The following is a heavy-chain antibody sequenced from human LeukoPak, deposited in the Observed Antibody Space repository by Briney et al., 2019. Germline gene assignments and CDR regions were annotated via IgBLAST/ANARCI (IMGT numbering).Heavy chain of an antibody. V-gene: IGHV3-7*04. CDR3: ARARYCANPVCHIGGGLVV. J-gene: IGHJ6*02. CDR2: IMQNGRET. D-gene: IGHD2-8*01. Sequence: PGGSLRLSCAASGFPFTNNWMTWVRQAPEKGVEWVATIMQNGRETYYVESVKGRFTISRDNARDSVYLQMTFLTAEDAAVYYCARARYCANPVCHIGGGLVVWGPGTTVTVSS. CDR1: GFPFTNNW.